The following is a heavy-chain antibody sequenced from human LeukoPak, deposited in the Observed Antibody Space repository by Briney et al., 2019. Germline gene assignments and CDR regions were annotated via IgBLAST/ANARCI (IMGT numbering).Heavy chain of an antibody. D-gene: IGHD3-10*01. CDR3: AKDNLFYGSGSSFDY. J-gene: IGHJ4*02. CDR2: ISWNSGSI. V-gene: IGHV3-9*01. Sequence: GGSLRLSCAASGFTFDDYAMHWVRQAPGKGLEWVSGISWNSGSIGYADSVKGRFTISRDNAKNSLYLQMNSLRAEDTALYYSAKDNLFYGSGSSFDYWGQGTLVPVSS. CDR1: GFTFDDYA.